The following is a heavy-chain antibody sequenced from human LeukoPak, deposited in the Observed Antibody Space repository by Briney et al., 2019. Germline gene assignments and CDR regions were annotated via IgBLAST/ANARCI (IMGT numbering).Heavy chain of an antibody. CDR2: ICYSGST. D-gene: IGHD6-13*01. Sequence: SETLSLTCTVSGGSISSSSYYWGWIRQPPGKGLEWIGSICYSGSTYYNPSLKSRVTISVDTSKNQFSLKLSSVTAADTAVYYCARSEAAAGYFDYWGQGTLVTVSS. J-gene: IGHJ4*02. V-gene: IGHV4-39*07. CDR3: ARSEAAAGYFDY. CDR1: GGSISSSSYY.